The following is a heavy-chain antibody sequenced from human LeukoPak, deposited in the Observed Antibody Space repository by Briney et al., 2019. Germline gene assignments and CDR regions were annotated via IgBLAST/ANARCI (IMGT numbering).Heavy chain of an antibody. V-gene: IGHV1-69*13. CDR2: IIPIFGTA. Sequence: GASVKVSCKASGYTFTNYYMHWVRQAPGQGLEWMGGIIPIFGTANYAQKFQGRVTITADESTSTAYMELSSLRSEDTAVYYCARDLGDSSGFLPPWGQGTLVTVSS. CDR1: GYTFTNYY. J-gene: IGHJ5*02. CDR3: ARDLGDSSGFLPP. D-gene: IGHD3-22*01.